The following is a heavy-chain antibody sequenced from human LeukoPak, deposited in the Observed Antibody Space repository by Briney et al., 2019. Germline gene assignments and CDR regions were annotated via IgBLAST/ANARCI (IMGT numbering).Heavy chain of an antibody. Sequence: ASVKVSCKASGYTFTGYYMHWVRQAPGQGLEWMGWINPNSGGTNYAQQFQGRLTMTRDTSISTAYMELSRLRSDDTAVYYCARDQEGTDYYYDSSGSHGPFDPWGQGTLVTVSS. CDR2: INPNSGGT. D-gene: IGHD3-22*01. J-gene: IGHJ5*02. CDR1: GYTFTGYY. CDR3: ARDQEGTDYYYDSSGSHGPFDP. V-gene: IGHV1-2*02.